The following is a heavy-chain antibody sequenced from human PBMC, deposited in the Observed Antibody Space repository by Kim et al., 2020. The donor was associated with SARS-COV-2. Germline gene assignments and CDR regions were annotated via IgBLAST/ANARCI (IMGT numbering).Heavy chain of an antibody. J-gene: IGHJ4*02. CDR2: IYYSGSA. CDR3: ARHRGTYGDYVY. Sequence: SETLSLTCTVSGGSISSSSYYWGWIRQPPGKGLEWIGSIYYSGSAYYNPSLKSRVTISVDTSKNQFSLKLSSVTAADTALYYCARHRGTYGDYVYWGQGTLVTVSS. D-gene: IGHD4-17*01. V-gene: IGHV4-39*01. CDR1: GGSISSSSYY.